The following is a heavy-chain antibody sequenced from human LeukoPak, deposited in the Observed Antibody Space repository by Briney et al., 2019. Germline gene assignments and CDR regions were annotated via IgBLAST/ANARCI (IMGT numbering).Heavy chain of an antibody. Sequence: GESLKISCKGSGYSFTSYWIGWVRQMPGKGLEWMGIIYPRDSTTRYSPAFEGQVTISVDKSITTAYLQWSSLKASDTAMYYCARRAIIQGTSALDFWGQGTVVIVSS. J-gene: IGHJ4*02. D-gene: IGHD3-3*01. CDR1: GYSFTSYW. CDR2: IYPRDSTT. V-gene: IGHV5-51*01. CDR3: ARRAIIQGTSALDF.